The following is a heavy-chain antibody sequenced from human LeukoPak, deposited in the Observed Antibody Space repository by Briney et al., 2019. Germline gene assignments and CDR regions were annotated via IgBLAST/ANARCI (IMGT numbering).Heavy chain of an antibody. Sequence: PGGSLRLSCAASGFTFSSYSMSWVRQAPGKGLEWVSVIYSGGSTYYADSVKGRLTISRDNSKNTLYLQMNGLRAEDTAVYYCALSSGDIDYWGQGTLVTVSS. CDR1: GFTFSSYS. J-gene: IGHJ4*02. V-gene: IGHV3-53*01. CDR2: IYSGGST. CDR3: ALSSGDIDY. D-gene: IGHD7-27*01.